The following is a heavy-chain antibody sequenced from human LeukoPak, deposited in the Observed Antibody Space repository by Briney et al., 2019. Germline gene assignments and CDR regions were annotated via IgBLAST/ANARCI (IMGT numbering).Heavy chain of an antibody. D-gene: IGHD3-16*02. J-gene: IGHJ3*02. CDR2: INPNSGGT. V-gene: IGHV1-2*02. Sequence: ASVKVSCKASGYTFTGYYMHWVRQAPGQGLEWMGWINPNSGGTNYAQKFQGRGTITRDTSISTAYMELSRLRSDDAAVYYCARDGPYDYVWGSYRRDAFDIWGQGTMVTVSS. CDR1: GYTFTGYY. CDR3: ARDGPYDYVWGSYRRDAFDI.